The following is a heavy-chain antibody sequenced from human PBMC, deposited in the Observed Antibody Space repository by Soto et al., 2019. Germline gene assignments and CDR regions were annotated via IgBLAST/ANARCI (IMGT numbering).Heavy chain of an antibody. CDR2: ISSSSSYI. Sequence: GGSLRLSCAASGFTFSSYSMNWVRQAPGKGLEWVSSISSSSSYIYYADSVKGRFTISRDNAKNPLYLQMNSLRAEDTAVYYCARDGRGCSSTSCSPTEYFQHWGQGTLVTVSS. D-gene: IGHD2-2*01. CDR3: ARDGRGCSSTSCSPTEYFQH. CDR1: GFTFSSYS. V-gene: IGHV3-21*01. J-gene: IGHJ1*01.